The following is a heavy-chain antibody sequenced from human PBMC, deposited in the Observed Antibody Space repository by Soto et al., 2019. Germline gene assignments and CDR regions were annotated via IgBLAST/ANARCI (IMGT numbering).Heavy chain of an antibody. D-gene: IGHD3-10*01. J-gene: IGHJ4*02. CDR3: ARGRHNYGSGSPNDY. CDR2: ISAYNGNT. Sequence: QVQLVQSGAEVKKPGASVKVSCKASGDTFTSYGISWVRQAPGQGPEWMGWISAYNGNTNYAQTLQRRVTMTTDTSTSTAYMELRSLRSDDTAVYYCARGRHNYGSGSPNDYWGQGTLVTVSS. V-gene: IGHV1-18*01. CDR1: GDTFTSYG.